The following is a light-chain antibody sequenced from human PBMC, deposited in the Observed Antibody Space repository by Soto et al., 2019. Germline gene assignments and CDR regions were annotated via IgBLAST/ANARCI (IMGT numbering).Light chain of an antibody. V-gene: IGKV1-9*01. CDR2: AAS. Sequence: DIQLTQSPSFLSASVGDRVTIACRASQGISSYLAWYQQKPGKAPKLLIYAASTLQSGVPSRFSGSGSGTEFTLTISSLQPGDFATYYCQQLNSYLPFTFGPGTKVDIK. J-gene: IGKJ3*01. CDR1: QGISSY. CDR3: QQLNSYLPFT.